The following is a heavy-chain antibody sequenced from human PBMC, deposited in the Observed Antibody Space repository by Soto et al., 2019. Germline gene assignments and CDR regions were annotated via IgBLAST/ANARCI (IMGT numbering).Heavy chain of an antibody. CDR3: AKSYYYGMDV. J-gene: IGHJ6*02. V-gene: IGHV1-2*02. CDR1: GYTFNRYY. Sequence: ASVKVSCKASGYTFNRYYMHWVRQAPGPGLEWMGWISPHTGGTTYAQKFQGRVTMTRDTSVSTAFMELSRLGSEDTAVYYCAKSYYYGMDVWGQGTTVTVSS. CDR2: ISPHTGGT.